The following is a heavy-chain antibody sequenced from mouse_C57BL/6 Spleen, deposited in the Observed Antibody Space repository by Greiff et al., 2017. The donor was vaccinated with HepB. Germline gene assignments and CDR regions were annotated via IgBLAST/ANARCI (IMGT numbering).Heavy chain of an antibody. Sequence: VKLMESGPELVKPGASVKISCKASGYAFSSSWMNWVKQRPGKGLEWIGRIYPGDGDTNYNGKFKGKATLTADKSSSTAYMQLSSLTSEDSAVYFCARRDYGSSYPYWYFDVWGTGTTVTVSS. J-gene: IGHJ1*03. D-gene: IGHD1-1*01. V-gene: IGHV1-82*01. CDR2: IYPGDGDT. CDR1: GYAFSSSW. CDR3: ARRDYGSSYPYWYFDV.